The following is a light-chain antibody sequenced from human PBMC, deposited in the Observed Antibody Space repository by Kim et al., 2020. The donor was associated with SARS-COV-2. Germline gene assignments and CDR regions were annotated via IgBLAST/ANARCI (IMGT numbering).Light chain of an antibody. CDR2: GAS. CDR1: QSVSSN. CDR3: QQYNNWPQT. V-gene: IGKV3-15*01. Sequence: VSPGERATLSCRASQSVSSNLAWYQQKPGQAPRLLIYGASTRAAGIPAGFSGSGSETEFTLTINNLQSEDFAVYYCQQYNNWPQTFGQGTKVDIK. J-gene: IGKJ1*01.